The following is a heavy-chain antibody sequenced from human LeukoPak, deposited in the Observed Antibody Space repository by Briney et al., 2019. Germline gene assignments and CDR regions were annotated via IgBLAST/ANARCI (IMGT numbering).Heavy chain of an antibody. D-gene: IGHD3-22*01. CDR2: ISTYNGNT. CDR1: GYTFTSYG. V-gene: IGHV1-18*01. Sequence: ASVKVSCKASGYTFTSYGISWVRQAPGQGLEWMGWISTYNGNTNFAQKLQGRVTITTDTSTSTAYMELRSLRSDDTAVYYCAGEEIDDSSGYLFDPWGQGTLVTVSS. CDR3: AGEEIDDSSGYLFDP. J-gene: IGHJ5*02.